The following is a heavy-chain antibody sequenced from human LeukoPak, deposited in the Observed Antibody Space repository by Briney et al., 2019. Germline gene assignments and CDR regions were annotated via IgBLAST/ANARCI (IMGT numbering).Heavy chain of an antibody. CDR1: GFTFSDYW. J-gene: IGHJ4*02. CDR2: IRQDGGDF. Sequence: ESGGSLRLSCAASGFTFSDYWMSWVRQDPGKGLAWVANIRQDGGDFNYVDSVKGRFTISRDNARNSLFLQMNNLRAEDTAVNYGAVITRSRAFDYWGQGTLVTASS. D-gene: IGHD3-16*01. CDR3: AVITRSRAFDY. V-gene: IGHV3-7*01.